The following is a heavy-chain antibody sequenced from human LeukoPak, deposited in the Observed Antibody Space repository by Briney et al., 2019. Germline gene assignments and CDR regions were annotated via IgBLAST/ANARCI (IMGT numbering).Heavy chain of an antibody. V-gene: IGHV1-2*02. CDR3: ARYLDYYGSGSFFNI. D-gene: IGHD3-10*01. CDR2: INPNGGGT. CDR1: GYTFTAYS. J-gene: IGHJ3*02. Sequence: ASVKVSCKASGYTFTAYSMHWVRQAPGQGLEWMGRINPNGGGTNYAQKFQGRVTMTRDTSITTAYMELSRLRSDDTAVYYCARYLDYYGSGSFFNIWGQGTMVTVSS.